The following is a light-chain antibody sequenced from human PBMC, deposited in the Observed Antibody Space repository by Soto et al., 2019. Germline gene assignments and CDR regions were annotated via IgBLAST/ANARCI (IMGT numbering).Light chain of an antibody. J-gene: IGKJ1*01. Sequence: DMQMSQPQSSLSSSVGDIVTITCRASQSISSYLNWYQQKPGKAPKLLIYAASSLQSGVPSRFSGSGSGTDFTLTISSLQPEDFATYYCQQSYSTPWTFGQGTKVDNK. CDR3: QQSYSTPWT. CDR2: AAS. V-gene: IGKV1-39*01. CDR1: QSISSY.